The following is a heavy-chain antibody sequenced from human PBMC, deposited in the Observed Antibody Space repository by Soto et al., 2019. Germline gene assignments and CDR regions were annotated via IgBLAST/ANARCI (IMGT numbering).Heavy chain of an antibody. CDR2: IDWDDDK. D-gene: IGHD1-26*01. CDR1: GFSLSTSGMR. Sequence: SGPTLVNPTQTLTLTCTFSGFSLSTSGMRVSWIRQPPGKALEWLARIDWDDDKFYSTSLKTRLTISKDTSKNQVVLTMTNMDPVDTATYYCARHKLSGSYLDYWGQGTLVTVYS. V-gene: IGHV2-70*04. CDR3: ARHKLSGSYLDY. J-gene: IGHJ4*02.